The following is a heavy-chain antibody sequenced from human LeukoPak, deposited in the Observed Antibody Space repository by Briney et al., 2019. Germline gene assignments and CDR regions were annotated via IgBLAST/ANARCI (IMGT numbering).Heavy chain of an antibody. CDR1: GFTFSSYA. CDR2: NGAGDGST. CDR3: ARGRGFSSVFDY. D-gene: IGHD2-15*01. V-gene: IGHV3-23*01. Sequence: PTGGSLRLPCSASGFTFSSYAMSWVRQAPGKGLEWVSFNGAGDGSTQYADPVKGRFTNSRDNSKNTLYLRMNNLRAEDTALYYCARGRGFSSVFDYWGRGTLVTVSS. J-gene: IGHJ4*02.